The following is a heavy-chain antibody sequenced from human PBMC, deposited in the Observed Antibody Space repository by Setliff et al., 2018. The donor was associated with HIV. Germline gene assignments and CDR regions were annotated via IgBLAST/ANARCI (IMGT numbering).Heavy chain of an antibody. Sequence: ASVKVSCKTSGYTFDVFSIHWVRQAPGQGPEWMGWTNPKSGGTKYAQRFQGRVAMTRDMSTRTVYMDLTRLRSDDTAVYYCAREGSNPFRYFFDFWGQGALVTVSS. CDR3: AREGSNPFRYFFDF. CDR2: TNPKSGGT. D-gene: IGHD4-4*01. V-gene: IGHV1-2*02. CDR1: GYTFDVFS. J-gene: IGHJ4*02.